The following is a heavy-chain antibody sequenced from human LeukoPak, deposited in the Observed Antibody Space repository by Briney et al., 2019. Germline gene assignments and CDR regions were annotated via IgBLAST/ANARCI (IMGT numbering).Heavy chain of an antibody. J-gene: IGHJ6*03. CDR2: IIPIFGTA. CDR3: ARRGQLERRGYYYYYMDV. Sequence: ASVKVSCKASGGTFSSYAISWVRQAPGQGLEWMGGIIPIFGTANYAQKFQGRVTITADESTSTAYMELSSLRSEDTAVYYCARRGQLERRGYYYYYMDVWGKGTTVTVSS. V-gene: IGHV1-69*13. D-gene: IGHD1-1*01. CDR1: GGTFSSYA.